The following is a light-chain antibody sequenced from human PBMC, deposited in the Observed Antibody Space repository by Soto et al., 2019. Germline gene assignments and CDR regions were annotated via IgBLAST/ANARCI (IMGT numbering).Light chain of an antibody. J-gene: IGKJ1*01. Sequence: DIQITQSPSTLSASVGDRVTITCRASQSISHFLAWYQQKPGKVPKLLIYDASNLGSGVPSRFSGSGAGTEFTLTISGLQPDDFTTDYCQQYETSSGTFGPGTKVDIK. CDR3: QQYETSSGT. CDR1: QSISHF. V-gene: IGKV1-5*01. CDR2: DAS.